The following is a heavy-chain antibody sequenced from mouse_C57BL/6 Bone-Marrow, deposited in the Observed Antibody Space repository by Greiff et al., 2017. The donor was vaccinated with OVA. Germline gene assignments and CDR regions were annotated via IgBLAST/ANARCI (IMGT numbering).Heavy chain of an antibody. CDR3: ARRRPWFAY. Sequence: QVQLQQSGAELARPGASVKLSCKASGYTFTSYGISWVKQRTGQGLEWIGEIYPRSGNTYYNEKFKGKATLTADKSSSTAYMELRSLTSEDSAVYFCARRRPWFAYWGQGTRVTVSA. J-gene: IGHJ3*01. V-gene: IGHV1-81*01. CDR2: IYPRSGNT. CDR1: GYTFTSYG. D-gene: IGHD1-2*01.